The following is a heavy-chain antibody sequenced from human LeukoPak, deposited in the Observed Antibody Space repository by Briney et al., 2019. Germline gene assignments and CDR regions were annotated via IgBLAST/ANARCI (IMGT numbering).Heavy chain of an antibody. CDR3: ARVSVRLRLNLGNRIDY. J-gene: IGHJ4*02. Sequence: PSETLSLTCAVYGGSFSGYYWSWIRQPPGKGLEWIGEINHSGSTNYNPSLKSRVTISVDTSKNQFSLKLSSVTAADTAVYYCARVSVRLRLNLGNRIDYWGQGTLVTVSS. V-gene: IGHV4-34*01. D-gene: IGHD5-12*01. CDR2: INHSGST. CDR1: GGSFSGYY.